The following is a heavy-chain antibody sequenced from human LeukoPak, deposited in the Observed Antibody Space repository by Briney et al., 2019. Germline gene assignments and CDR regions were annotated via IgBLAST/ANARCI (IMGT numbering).Heavy chain of an antibody. V-gene: IGHV3-23*01. J-gene: IGHJ5*02. D-gene: IGHD2/OR15-2a*01. CDR3: AKHSTTSSNWFDP. CDR1: GFTFNNYA. Sequence: PGGSLRLSCAASGFTFNNYAMTWVRQAPGKGLEWVSAISGGGGSTYYADSVKARFTISRDNSKSTLYLQMNSLRAGDTAVYYCAKHSTTSSNWFDPWGQGTLVTVSS. CDR2: ISGGGGST.